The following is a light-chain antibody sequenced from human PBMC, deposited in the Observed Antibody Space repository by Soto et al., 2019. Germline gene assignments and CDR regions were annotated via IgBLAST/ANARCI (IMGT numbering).Light chain of an antibody. CDR2: GAS. CDR1: QSISSGY. CDR3: QHYTSSPWT. V-gene: IGKV3-20*01. J-gene: IGKJ1*01. Sequence: EIVLTQSPGTLSLSPGERATLSCRASQSISSGYLAWYQQRPGQAPRLLIYGASSRATGIPDTFSSSGSGTDFTLTISRLEPEDFAVYYCQHYTSSPWTFGQGTKVDIK.